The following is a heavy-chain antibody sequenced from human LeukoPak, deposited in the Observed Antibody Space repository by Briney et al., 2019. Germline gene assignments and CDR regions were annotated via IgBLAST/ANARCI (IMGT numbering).Heavy chain of an antibody. Sequence: PGGSLRLSCAASGFTFSSYSMNWVRQAPGKGLEWVSSISSSSSYIYYADSVKGRFTISRDNAKNSLYLQMNSLRAEDTAVYYCARGGDRYNWNYDSGAFDIWGQGTMVTVSS. CDR2: ISSSSSYI. D-gene: IGHD1-7*01. CDR1: GFTFSSYS. J-gene: IGHJ3*02. CDR3: ARGGDRYNWNYDSGAFDI. V-gene: IGHV3-21*01.